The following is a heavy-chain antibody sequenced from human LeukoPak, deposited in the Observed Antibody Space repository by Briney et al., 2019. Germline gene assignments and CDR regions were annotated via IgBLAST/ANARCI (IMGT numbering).Heavy chain of an antibody. CDR1: GFTFDDYA. J-gene: IGHJ6*02. V-gene: IGHV3-9*01. D-gene: IGHD4-17*01. Sequence: QAGRSLRLSCAASGFTFDDYAMHWVRQAPEKGLEWVSGISWNSGSIGYADSVKGRFTISRDNAKNSLYLQMNSLRAEDTALYYCAKDMPTDYYYGMDVWGQGTTVTVSS. CDR3: AKDMPTDYYYGMDV. CDR2: ISWNSGSI.